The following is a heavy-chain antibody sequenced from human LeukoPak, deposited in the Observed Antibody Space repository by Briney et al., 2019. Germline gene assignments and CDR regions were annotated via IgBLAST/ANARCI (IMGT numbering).Heavy chain of an antibody. Sequence: GGSLRLSCAASGFTFSTYNMNWVRQAPGKGLEWVSHITSSSTNIYYADSVKGRFTISRDNAKNALSLQMDSLRDEDTAVYYCATSGNYYLKYWGQGTLVTVSS. CDR2: ITSSSTNI. CDR1: GFTFSTYN. CDR3: ATSGNYYLKY. J-gene: IGHJ4*02. V-gene: IGHV3-48*02. D-gene: IGHD1-26*01.